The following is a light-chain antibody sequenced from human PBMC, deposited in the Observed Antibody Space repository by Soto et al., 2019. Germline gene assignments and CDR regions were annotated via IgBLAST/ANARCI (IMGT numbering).Light chain of an antibody. V-gene: IGKV1-6*01. J-gene: IGKJ1*01. CDR2: AAS. CDR3: LQDYTYPRT. Sequence: ATQMTQSPSSLSASVGDRVTITCRASHDIRSDLAWYQKKSGKAPKLLIYAASSLQSGVPSRFSGSGSGSYFTLTISSLQPEDFAPSYCLQDYTYPRTFGQGTSVEI. CDR1: HDIRSD.